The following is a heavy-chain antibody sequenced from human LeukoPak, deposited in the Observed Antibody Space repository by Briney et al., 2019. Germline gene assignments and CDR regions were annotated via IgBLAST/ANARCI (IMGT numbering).Heavy chain of an antibody. CDR3: ARDRAYSSGRALGLDP. J-gene: IGHJ5*02. D-gene: IGHD6-19*01. V-gene: IGHV4-39*02. CDR1: GGSISSSSYY. CDR2: IYYSGST. Sequence: SETLSLTRTVSGGSISSSSYYWGWIRQPPGKGLEWIGSIYYSGSTYYNPSLKSRVTISVDTSKNQFSLKLSSVTAADTAVYYCARDRAYSSGRALGLDPWGQGTLVTVSS.